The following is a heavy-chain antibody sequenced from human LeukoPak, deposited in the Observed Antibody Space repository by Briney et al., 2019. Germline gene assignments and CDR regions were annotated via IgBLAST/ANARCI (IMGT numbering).Heavy chain of an antibody. CDR2: ISAYNGNT. Sequence: ASVKVSCKASGGTFSSYAISRVRQAPGQGLEWMGWISAYNGNTNYAQKLQGRVTMTTDTSTSTAYMELRSLRSDDTAVYYCARVGLFKTAASVDYWGQGTLVTVSS. J-gene: IGHJ4*02. CDR3: ARVGLFKTAASVDY. V-gene: IGHV1-18*01. CDR1: GGTFSSYA. D-gene: IGHD6-13*01.